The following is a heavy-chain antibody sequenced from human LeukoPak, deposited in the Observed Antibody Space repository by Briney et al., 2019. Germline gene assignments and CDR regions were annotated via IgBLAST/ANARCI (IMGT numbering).Heavy chain of an antibody. J-gene: IGHJ6*03. CDR3: AEGISSSPTKRYYYYMDV. CDR1: GGTFSSYT. D-gene: IGHD6-6*01. V-gene: IGHV1-69*02. CDR2: IIPILGIA. Sequence: ASVKVSCKASGGTFSSYTISWVRQAPGQGLEWMGRIIPILGIANYAQKFQGRVTITAHKSTSTAYMELSSLRSEDTAVYYFAEGISSSPTKRYYYYMDVWGKGTTVTVSS.